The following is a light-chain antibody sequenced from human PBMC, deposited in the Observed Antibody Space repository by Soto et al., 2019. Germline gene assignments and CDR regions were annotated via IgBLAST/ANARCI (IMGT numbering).Light chain of an antibody. Sequence: EIVLTQSPATLSLSPGERATLSCRASQSVSSYLAWYQQKPGQAPRLLIYDASNRATGIPARFSGSGSGTDFTRTISSLVPEDFAVYYCQQRSNFTFGPGTKVDIK. CDR1: QSVSSY. CDR3: QQRSNFT. V-gene: IGKV3-11*01. J-gene: IGKJ3*01. CDR2: DAS.